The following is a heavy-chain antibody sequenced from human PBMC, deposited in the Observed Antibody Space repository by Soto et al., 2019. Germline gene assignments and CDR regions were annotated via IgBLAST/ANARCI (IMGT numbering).Heavy chain of an antibody. CDR1: GFTFSSCA. J-gene: IGHJ6*03. CDR2: VSGGADYT. D-gene: IGHD2-2*02. Sequence: EVHLLESGGGLVQPGGSLRLSCAASGFTFSSCAMTWVRQAPGKGLEWVSEVSGGADYTYYADSVKGRFTISRDNSKNTLSLQMISIRAEDTAVYYCAKEGGAYNYYYLDFWGQGTTVTVSS. CDR3: AKEGGAYNYYYLDF. V-gene: IGHV3-23*01.